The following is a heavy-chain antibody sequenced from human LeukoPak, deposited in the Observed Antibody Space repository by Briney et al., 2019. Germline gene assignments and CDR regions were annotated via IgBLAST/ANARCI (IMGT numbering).Heavy chain of an antibody. D-gene: IGHD6-13*01. J-gene: IGHJ5*02. V-gene: IGHV4-61*05. Sequence: SSETLSLTCTVSGGSISSSTYYWGWIRQPPGKGLEWIGYIYHSGSTNYNPSLKSRVTISVDTSKNQFSLKLSSVTAADTAVYYCARITGTGIAAAGNWFDPWGQGTLVTVSS. CDR3: ARITGTGIAAAGNWFDP. CDR1: GGSISSSTYY. CDR2: IYHSGST.